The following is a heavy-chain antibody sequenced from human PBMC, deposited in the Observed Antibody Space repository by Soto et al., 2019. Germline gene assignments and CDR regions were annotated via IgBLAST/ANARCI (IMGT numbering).Heavy chain of an antibody. D-gene: IGHD6-6*01. Sequence: GGSLRLSCAASGFTFSSYSMNWVRQAPGKGLEWVSSISSSSSYIYYADSVKGRFTISRDNSKNTLFLQMNSLRVEDTAVYYCARRAFGSSRSFDIWGQGTMVTVSS. V-gene: IGHV3-21*04. CDR2: ISSSSSYI. CDR3: ARRAFGSSRSFDI. CDR1: GFTFSSYS. J-gene: IGHJ3*02.